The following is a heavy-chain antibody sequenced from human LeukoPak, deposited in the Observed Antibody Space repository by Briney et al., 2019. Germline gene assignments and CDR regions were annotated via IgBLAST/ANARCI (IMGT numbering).Heavy chain of an antibody. V-gene: IGHV3-11*04. CDR2: ISSSGSTI. D-gene: IGHD4-17*01. CDR1: GFTFSDYY. Sequence: GGSLRLSCAASGFTFSDYYMSWIRQAPGKGLEWVSYISSSGSTIYYADSVKGRFTISRDNAKNSLYLQMNSLRAEDTAVYYCARTTTVTTLAFDIWGQGTMVTVSS. J-gene: IGHJ3*02. CDR3: ARTTTVTTLAFDI.